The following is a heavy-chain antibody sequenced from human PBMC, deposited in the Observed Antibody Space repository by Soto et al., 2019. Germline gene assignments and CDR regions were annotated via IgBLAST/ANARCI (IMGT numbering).Heavy chain of an antibody. Sequence: LRLSCVASGFTFSTHAMSWVRQAPGKGLEWVSTCSGSGGNIYYAESVKGRLTISRDDSKNTLYLQMNSLRVEDTAVYYCAKDPPWTVGPLAMDVWGQGTTVTVSS. CDR2: CSGSGGNI. J-gene: IGHJ6*02. V-gene: IGHV3-23*01. CDR3: AKDPPWTVGPLAMDV. CDR1: GFTFSTHA. D-gene: IGHD2-2*01.